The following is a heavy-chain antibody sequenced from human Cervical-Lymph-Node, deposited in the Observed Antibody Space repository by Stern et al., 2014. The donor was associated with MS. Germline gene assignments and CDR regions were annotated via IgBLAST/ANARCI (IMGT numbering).Heavy chain of an antibody. J-gene: IGHJ4*02. CDR3: ARETAYSHDSSAYFPFDF. CDR2: LSSAGRT. Sequence: QVQLQESGPGLVKPSETLSLTCTVSGDSITPFYLAWIRQPPGKGMEWVGYLSSAGRTTSSPSLNSRATMSLATSKSKFSMKLTSVTAADPAVYYCARETAYSHDSSAYFPFDFWGQGTLITVSS. D-gene: IGHD3-22*01. CDR1: GDSITPFY. V-gene: IGHV4-4*08.